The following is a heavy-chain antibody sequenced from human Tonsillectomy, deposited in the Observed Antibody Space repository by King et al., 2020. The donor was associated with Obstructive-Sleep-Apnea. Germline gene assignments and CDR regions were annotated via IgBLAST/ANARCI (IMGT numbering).Heavy chain of an antibody. J-gene: IGHJ4*02. Sequence: VQLVESEGGLVKPGGSLRLSCAASGFTFRDYYMSWISQAAGRGLEWVSYISSSSSYTKYADSVKGRFTISRDNAKNSLYLQMNSLRAEDTAVYYCAIGLDYYGSGSYGYWGQGTLVTVSS. CDR2: ISSSSSYT. CDR3: AIGLDYYGSGSYGY. V-gene: IGHV3-11*06. CDR1: GFTFRDYY. D-gene: IGHD3-10*01.